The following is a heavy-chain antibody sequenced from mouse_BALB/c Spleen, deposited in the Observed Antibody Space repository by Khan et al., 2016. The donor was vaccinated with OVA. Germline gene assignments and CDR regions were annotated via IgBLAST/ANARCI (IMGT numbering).Heavy chain of an antibody. V-gene: IGHV1S81*02. CDR3: ARSGYGNPFAY. D-gene: IGHD2-1*01. Sequence: QVQLQQPGAELVKPGASVKISCKASGYTFTSYYIYWVKQRPGQGLEWIGGINPSNGGSHFNEKFKNKATLTVDKSSSTAYMQLSSLTSEDSAVDYCARSGYGNPFAYWGQGTLVTVSA. CDR2: INPSNGGS. J-gene: IGHJ3*01. CDR1: GYTFTSYY.